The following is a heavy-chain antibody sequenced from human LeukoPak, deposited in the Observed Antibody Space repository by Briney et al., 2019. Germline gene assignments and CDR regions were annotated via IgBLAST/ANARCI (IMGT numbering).Heavy chain of an antibody. Sequence: ASVKVSCKASGYTFTSYYIHWVRQAPGQGLEWMGIINPSGGSTSYAQKFQGRVTITRDTSASTAYMELSSLRSEDTAVYYCARVGTIFGVTSRYWFDPWGQGTLVTVSS. D-gene: IGHD3-3*01. J-gene: IGHJ5*02. CDR1: GYTFTSYY. CDR2: INPSGGST. V-gene: IGHV1-46*01. CDR3: ARVGTIFGVTSRYWFDP.